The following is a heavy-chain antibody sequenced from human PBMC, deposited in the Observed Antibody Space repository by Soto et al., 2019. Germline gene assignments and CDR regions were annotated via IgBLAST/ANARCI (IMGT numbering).Heavy chain of an antibody. V-gene: IGHV3-15*07. CDR3: TTAYSSGWYLFGMDV. Sequence: GGSLRLSCAASGFTFSNAWMNWVRQAPGKGLEWVGRIKSKTDGGTTDYAAPVKGRFTISRDDSKNTLYLQMNSLKTEDTAVYYCTTAYSSGWYLFGMDVWGQGTTVTVSS. CDR2: IKSKTDGGTT. D-gene: IGHD6-19*01. J-gene: IGHJ6*02. CDR1: GFTFSNAW.